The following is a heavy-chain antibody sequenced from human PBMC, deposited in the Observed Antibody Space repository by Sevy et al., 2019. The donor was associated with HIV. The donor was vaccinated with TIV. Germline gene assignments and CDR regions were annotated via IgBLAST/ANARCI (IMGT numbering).Heavy chain of an antibody. V-gene: IGHV3-23*01. D-gene: IGHD6-13*01. J-gene: IGHJ4*02. CDR1: GFTFSSYD. CDR3: AKDLEQQLGPDY. Sequence: GGSLRISCAASGFTFSSYDMSWVRQAPGKGLEWVSGISPTGGTTHYAESVKGRFIISRDNSKKTLFLQMNSLRAEDTALYYCAKDLEQQLGPDYRGQGTQVTVSS. CDR2: ISPTGGTT.